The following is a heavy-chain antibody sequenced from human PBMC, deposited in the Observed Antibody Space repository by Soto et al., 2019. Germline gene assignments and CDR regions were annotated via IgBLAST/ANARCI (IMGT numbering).Heavy chain of an antibody. CDR2: ISSNGGST. CDR1: GFTFSSYA. CDR3: VKDGRNLLESYYYYGMDV. Sequence: PGGSLRLSCSASGFTFSSYAMHWVRQAPGKGLEYVSAISSNGGSTYHADSVKGRFTISRDNSKNTLYLQMSSLRAEDTAVYYCVKDGRNLLESYYYYGMDVWGQGTTVTVSS. J-gene: IGHJ6*02. D-gene: IGHD1-1*01. V-gene: IGHV3-64D*06.